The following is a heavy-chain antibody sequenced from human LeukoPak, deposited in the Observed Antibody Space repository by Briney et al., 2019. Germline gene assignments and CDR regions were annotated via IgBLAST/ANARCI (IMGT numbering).Heavy chain of an antibody. Sequence: SETLSLTCAVYGGSFSGYYWSWIRQPPGKGLEWIGEINHSGSTNYNPSLKSRVTISVDTSKNQFSLKLSSVTAADTAVYYCERGPYDILTGYVYYYYGMDVWGKGTTVTVSS. CDR2: INHSGST. CDR3: ERGPYDILTGYVYYYYGMDV. D-gene: IGHD3-9*01. CDR1: GGSFSGYY. V-gene: IGHV4-34*01. J-gene: IGHJ6*04.